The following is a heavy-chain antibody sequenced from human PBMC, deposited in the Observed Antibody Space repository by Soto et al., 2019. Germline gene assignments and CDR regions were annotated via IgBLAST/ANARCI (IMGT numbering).Heavy chain of an antibody. CDR1: GFTFSSYG. J-gene: IGHJ6*02. Sequence: QVQLVESGGGLVQPGRSLRLSCAASGFTFSSYGMHWVRQAPGKGLEWVAAISYDGSNKYYADSVKGRFTISRDNSKNTLYLQMNSLRAEDTAVYYWAKDPLDGVLVPADMGVWGQGTTVTVS. CDR3: AKDPLDGVLVPADMGV. D-gene: IGHD2-2*01. CDR2: ISYDGSNK. V-gene: IGHV3-30*18.